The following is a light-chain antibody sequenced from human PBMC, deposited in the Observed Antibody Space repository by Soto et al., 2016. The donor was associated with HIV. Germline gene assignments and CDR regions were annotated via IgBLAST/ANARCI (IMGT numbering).Light chain of an antibody. V-gene: IGLV3-21*02. CDR3: QVWDSRNDHRV. J-gene: IGLJ3*02. Sequence: SYELTQPPSVSVTPGETARITCGGNNIGDKSVHWYQQKPGQAPVPVVYDDNDRPSGIPERFSGSNFGNTATLTISRVEAGDEADYHCQVWDSRNDHRVFGGGTKLTV. CDR1: NIGDKS. CDR2: DDN.